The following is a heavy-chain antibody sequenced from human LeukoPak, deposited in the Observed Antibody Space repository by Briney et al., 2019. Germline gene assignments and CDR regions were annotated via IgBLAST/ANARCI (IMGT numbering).Heavy chain of an antibody. CDR1: GYTFTGYY. CDR3: ARGGICSSTSCSGYNWFDP. CDR2: INPNSGGT. J-gene: IGHJ5*02. V-gene: IGHV1-2*02. Sequence: ASVKVSCKASGYTFTGYYMHWVRQAPGQGLEWMGWINPNSGGTNYAQKFQGRVTMTRDTSISTAYMELSRLRSDDTVVYYCARGGICSSTSCSGYNWFDPWGQGTLVTVSS. D-gene: IGHD2-2*01.